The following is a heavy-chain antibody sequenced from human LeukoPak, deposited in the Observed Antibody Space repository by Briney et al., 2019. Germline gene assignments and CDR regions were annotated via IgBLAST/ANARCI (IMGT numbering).Heavy chain of an antibody. CDR2: ISTSGESA. Sequence: PGGSLRLSCPVSGFTFSSYAMSWVRQAPGRGLECVSVISTSGESAYYADSVKGRFTISRDKSKNTLYLQMNSLRAEDTAVYYCAKDRGSGYHYFDYWGQGTLVTVSS. CDR1: GFTFSSYA. V-gene: IGHV3-23*01. D-gene: IGHD3-22*01. CDR3: AKDRGSGYHYFDY. J-gene: IGHJ4*02.